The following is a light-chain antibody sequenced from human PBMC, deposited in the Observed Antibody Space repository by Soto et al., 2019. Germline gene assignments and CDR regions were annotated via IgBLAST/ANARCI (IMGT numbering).Light chain of an antibody. Sequence: AIQLTQSPCSLSASVVDRVTITCRPSQGIASALAWYQQRPGKPPSLLIYDASTSESGVPSRFSGSGSETDFALTISSLQPEDFGTYFCQQFTTFPVTVGGGTRVEIK. CDR1: QGIASA. J-gene: IGKJ4*01. CDR2: DAS. CDR3: QQFTTFPVT. V-gene: IGKV1-13*02.